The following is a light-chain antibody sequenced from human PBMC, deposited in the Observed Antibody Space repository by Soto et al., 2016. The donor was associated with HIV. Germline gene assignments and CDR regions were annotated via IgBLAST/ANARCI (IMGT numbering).Light chain of an antibody. Sequence: SSELTQDPAVSVALGQTVRITCQGDSLRNYYASWYQQKPGQAPVLVVYGKNNRPSGIPDRFSGSSSGNTASLTITGAQAEDEADYYCNSRDSSGYHVFGGGTKLTVL. CDR1: SLRNYY. CDR3: NSRDSSGYHV. CDR2: GKN. J-gene: IGLJ2*01. V-gene: IGLV3-19*01.